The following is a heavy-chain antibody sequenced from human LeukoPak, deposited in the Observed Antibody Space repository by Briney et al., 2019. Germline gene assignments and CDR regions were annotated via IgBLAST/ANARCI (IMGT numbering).Heavy chain of an antibody. CDR2: IYYSGST. V-gene: IGHV4-31*03. Sequence: SETLSLTCTVSGGSISSGGYYWSWIRQHPGKGLEWIGYIYYSGSTYYNPSLKSRVTTSVDTSKNQFSLKLSSVTAADTAVYYCARVLRSGRNAFDIWGQGTMVTASS. CDR1: GGSISSGGYY. J-gene: IGHJ3*02. D-gene: IGHD3-3*01. CDR3: ARVLRSGRNAFDI.